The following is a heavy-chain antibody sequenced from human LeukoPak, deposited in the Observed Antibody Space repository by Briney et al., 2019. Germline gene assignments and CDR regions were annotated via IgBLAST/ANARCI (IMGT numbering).Heavy chain of an antibody. CDR2: INPSGGST. D-gene: IGHD3-3*01. J-gene: IGHJ4*02. V-gene: IGHV1-46*01. Sequence: ASVKVSCKASGYTFTIYYKHWVRQAPGQGLEWMGIINPSGGSTSYAQKFQGRVTMTRDTSTSTVYMELSSLRSEDTAVYYCARDGLTDYDFWSGYLDYWGQGTLVTVSS. CDR1: GYTFTIYY. CDR3: ARDGLTDYDFWSGYLDY.